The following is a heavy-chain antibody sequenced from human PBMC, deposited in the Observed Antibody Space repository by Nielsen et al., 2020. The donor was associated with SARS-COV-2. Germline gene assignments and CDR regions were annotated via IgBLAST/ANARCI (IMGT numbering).Heavy chain of an antibody. V-gene: IGHV3-7*01. CDR1: GFTFSSYW. CDR2: IKQDGSEK. Sequence: GKSLKISCAASGFTFSSYWMSWVRQAPGKGLEWVANIKQDGSEKYYADSVKGRFTISRDNSKNTLYLQMNSLRAEDTAVYYCAKASSGYRGQLYYYYYYGMDVWGQGTTVTVSS. J-gene: IGHJ6*02. CDR3: AKASSGYRGQLYYYYYYGMDV. D-gene: IGHD3-10*01.